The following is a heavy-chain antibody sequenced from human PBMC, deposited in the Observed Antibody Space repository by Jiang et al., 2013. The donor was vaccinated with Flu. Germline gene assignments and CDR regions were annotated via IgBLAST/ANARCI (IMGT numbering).Heavy chain of an antibody. CDR2: ISYDGRNQ. CDR1: GFPFSSYG. Sequence: QLLESGGGVVQPGRSLRLSCAASGFPFSSYGMHWVRQAPGKGLEWVAVISYDGRNQYYADSVKGRFTISRDKSKNMLYLQMNSLRAEDTAVYYCAKDWRPELLHLTHLDCWGQGTLVTVSS. V-gene: IGHV3-30*18. D-gene: IGHD1-7*01. CDR3: AKDWRPELLHLTHLDC. J-gene: IGHJ4*02.